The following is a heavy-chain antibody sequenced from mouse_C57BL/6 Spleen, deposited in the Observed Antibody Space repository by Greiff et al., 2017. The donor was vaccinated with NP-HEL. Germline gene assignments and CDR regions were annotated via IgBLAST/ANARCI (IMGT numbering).Heavy chain of an antibody. CDR2: INPNNGGT. D-gene: IGHD2-1*01. V-gene: IGHV1-26*01. J-gene: IGHJ4*01. CDR3: ARYDGNYDYAMDY. CDR1: GYTFTDYY. Sequence: VHVKQSGPELVKPGASVKISCKASGYTFTDYYMNWVKQSHGKSLEWIGDINPNNGGTSYNQKFKGKATLTVDKSSSTAYMELRSLTSEDSAVYYCARYDGNYDYAMDYWGQGTSVTVSS.